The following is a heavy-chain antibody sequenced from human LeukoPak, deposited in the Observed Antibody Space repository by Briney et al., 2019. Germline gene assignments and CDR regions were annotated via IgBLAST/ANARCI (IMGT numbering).Heavy chain of an antibody. V-gene: IGHV5-51*01. CDR1: GYSFTTYW. CDR3: ARGPEPYYGAVHWRFDY. CDR2: IYPGDSYT. Sequence: GESLKISCEGSGYSFTTYWIGWVRQMPGKGLEWMGIIYPGDSYTRYSPSFQGQVTISADKSISTAYLQWSSLKASDTAMYYCARGPEPYYGAVHWRFDYWGQGTLVTVSS. J-gene: IGHJ4*02. D-gene: IGHD3-10*01.